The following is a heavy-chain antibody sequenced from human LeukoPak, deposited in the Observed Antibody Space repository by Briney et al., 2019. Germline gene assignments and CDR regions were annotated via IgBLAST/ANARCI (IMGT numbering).Heavy chain of an antibody. CDR2: IYYSGST. D-gene: IGHD3-3*01. CDR3: ARGVVGGAVDY. CDR1: GGSISSYY. V-gene: IGHV4-59*08. J-gene: IGHJ4*02. Sequence: SETLSLTCTVSGGSISSYYWSWIRQPPGEGLEWIGYIYYSGSTNYNPSLTSRVTISVETSKNQFSLKLSSVTAADTAVYYCARGVVGGAVDYWGQGTLVTVSS.